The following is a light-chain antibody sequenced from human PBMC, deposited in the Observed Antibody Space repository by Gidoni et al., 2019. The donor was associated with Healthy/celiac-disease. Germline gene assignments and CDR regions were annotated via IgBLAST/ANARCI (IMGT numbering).Light chain of an antibody. V-gene: IGKV1-5*03. J-gene: IGKJ3*01. CDR1: QSISSW. Sequence: DIQMTQSPSTLSASVGDRVTITCRASQSISSWLAWYQQKPGKAPKLLIYKASSLESGVPSRFSGSGSGTEFNITISSLQPDDFATYYCQQYNDYLFTFGPGTKVEIK. CDR2: KAS. CDR3: QQYNDYLFT.